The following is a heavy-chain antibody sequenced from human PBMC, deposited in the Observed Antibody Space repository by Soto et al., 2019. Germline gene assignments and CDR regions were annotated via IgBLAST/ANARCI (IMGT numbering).Heavy chain of an antibody. V-gene: IGHV4-34*01. CDR1: GGSFSGYY. CDR2: INHSGST. Sequence: PSETLSLTCAVYGGSFSGYYWSWIRQPPGKGLEWIGEINHSGSTNYNPSLKSRVTISVDTSKNQFSLKLSSVTAADTAVYYCARGHYDFWSGYFSLDPWGQGTLVTSPQ. D-gene: IGHD3-3*01. J-gene: IGHJ5*02. CDR3: ARGHYDFWSGYFSLDP.